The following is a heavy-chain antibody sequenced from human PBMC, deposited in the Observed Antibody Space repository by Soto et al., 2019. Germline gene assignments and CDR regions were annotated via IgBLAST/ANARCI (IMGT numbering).Heavy chain of an antibody. Sequence: QVQLVESGGGVVQPGRSLRLSCAASGFTFNTYGFHWVRQAPGKGLEWVAVIWSDGNNKYHADSVRGRFTISRDSSKNTLYLQMNSLRVEDTAVYYCARIQLDTIRALKYWGQRTLVTVSS. V-gene: IGHV3-33*01. CDR1: GFTFNTYG. CDR2: IWSDGNNK. J-gene: IGHJ4*02. CDR3: ARIQLDTIRALKY. D-gene: IGHD1-1*01.